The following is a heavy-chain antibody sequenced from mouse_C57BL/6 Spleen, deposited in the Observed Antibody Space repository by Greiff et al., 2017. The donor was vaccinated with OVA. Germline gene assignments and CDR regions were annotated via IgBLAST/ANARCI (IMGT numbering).Heavy chain of an antibody. CDR2: INPNNGGT. CDR3: ARNYGSSYYFDY. D-gene: IGHD1-1*01. Sequence: EVQLQESGPELVKPGASVKIPCKASGYTFTDYNMDWVKQSHGKSLEWIGDINPNNGGTIYNQKFKGKATLTVDKSSSTAYMELRSLTSEDTAVYYCARNYGSSYYFDYWGQGTTLTVSS. J-gene: IGHJ2*01. V-gene: IGHV1-18*01. CDR1: GYTFTDYN.